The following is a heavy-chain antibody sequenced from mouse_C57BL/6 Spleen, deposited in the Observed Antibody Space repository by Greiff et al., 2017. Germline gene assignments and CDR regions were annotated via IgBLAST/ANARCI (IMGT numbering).Heavy chain of an antibody. Sequence: DVKLVESGGGLVKPGGSLKLSCAASGFTFSSYAMSWVRQTPEKRLEWVATISDGGSYTYYPDNVKGRFTISRDNAKNNLYLQMSHLKSEDTAMYYCARGDDGYYFDYWGQGTTRTVSS. D-gene: IGHD2-3*01. CDR3: ARGDDGYYFDY. V-gene: IGHV5-4*03. CDR1: GFTFSSYA. J-gene: IGHJ2*01. CDR2: ISDGGSYT.